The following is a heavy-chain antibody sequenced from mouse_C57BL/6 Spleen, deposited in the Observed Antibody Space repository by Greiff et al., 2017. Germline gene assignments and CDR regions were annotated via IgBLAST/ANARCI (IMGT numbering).Heavy chain of an antibody. CDR1: GYTFTSYG. D-gene: IGHD2-5*01. CDR3: ARTYYSNYEGYYAMDY. J-gene: IGHJ4*01. CDR2: IYPRSGNT. Sequence: QVQLQQSGAELARPGASVKLSCKASGYTFTSYGISWVKQRTGQGLEWIGEIYPRSGNTYYNEKFKGKATLTADKSSSTAYMELRSLTSEDSAVYFCARTYYSNYEGYYAMDYWGQGTSVTVSS. V-gene: IGHV1-81*01.